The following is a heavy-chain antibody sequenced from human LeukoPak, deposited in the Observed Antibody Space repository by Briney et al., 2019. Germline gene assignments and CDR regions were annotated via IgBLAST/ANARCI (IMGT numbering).Heavy chain of an antibody. V-gene: IGHV1-69*13. D-gene: IGHD5-24*01. Sequence: SVKVSCKASGGTFSSYAISWVRQAPGQGLEWMGGIIPIFGTANYAQKFQGRVTITADESTSTAYMELSSLRSEDTAVYYCARCPLQFGPPYYFDYWGQGTQVTVSS. J-gene: IGHJ4*02. CDR3: ARCPLQFGPPYYFDY. CDR2: IIPIFGTA. CDR1: GGTFSSYA.